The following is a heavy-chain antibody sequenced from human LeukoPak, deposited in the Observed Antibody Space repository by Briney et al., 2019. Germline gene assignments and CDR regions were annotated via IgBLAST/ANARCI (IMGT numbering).Heavy chain of an antibody. D-gene: IGHD3-10*01. CDR3: ARGGEGEAYFYYYSDV. J-gene: IGHJ6*03. CDR1: GYTFSRYW. Sequence: GVSLKISCVASGYTFSRYWIGWVRQMPGKGLEWMGLIYPDDSDTRYSPSFEGQVTISADKSITTAYLQWSSLKASDTAIYYCARGGEGEAYFYYYSDVWGKGTPVTVSS. CDR2: IYPDDSDT. V-gene: IGHV5-51*01.